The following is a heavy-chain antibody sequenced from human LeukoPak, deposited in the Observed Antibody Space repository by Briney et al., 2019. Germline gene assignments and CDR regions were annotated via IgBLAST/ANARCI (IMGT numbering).Heavy chain of an antibody. J-gene: IGHJ5*02. CDR3: AGYGSGSYRFDP. CDR1: GGSISSGNYY. V-gene: IGHV4-31*03. CDR2: IHHSGST. D-gene: IGHD3-10*01. Sequence: PSETLSLTCTVSGGSISSGNYYWSWIRQHPGKGLEWIGYIHHSGSTYYNPSLKSRVIISVDTSKNQFSLKLNSVTAADTAVYYCAGYGSGSYRFDPWGQGTLVTVSS.